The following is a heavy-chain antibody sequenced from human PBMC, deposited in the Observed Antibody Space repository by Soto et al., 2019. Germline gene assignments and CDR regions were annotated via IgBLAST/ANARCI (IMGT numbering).Heavy chain of an antibody. Sequence: QVQLVQSGAEVKKPGSSVKVSCKASGGTFSSYAISWVRQAPGQGLEWMGGIIPIFGAANYAQKFQGRLTITADKTTRTVYMELTRLTSEDTAVYYCASGSSWNHSYGMDVWGQGTTVTVSS. V-gene: IGHV1-69*06. CDR3: ASGSSWNHSYGMDV. CDR2: IIPIFGAA. J-gene: IGHJ6*02. D-gene: IGHD6-13*01. CDR1: GGTFSSYA.